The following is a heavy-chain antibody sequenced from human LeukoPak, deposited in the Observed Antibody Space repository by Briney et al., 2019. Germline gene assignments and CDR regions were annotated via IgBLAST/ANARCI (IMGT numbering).Heavy chain of an antibody. J-gene: IGHJ4*02. CDR1: GFTFSDYF. V-gene: IGHV4-38-2*02. CDR2: IYHNGRT. D-gene: IGHD2-21*02. Sequence: GSLRLSCAASGFTFSDYFMSWIRQAPGKGLEWIGNIYHNGRTYSNPSLKSRVTISVDTSKNQFSLRLTSVTAADTALYYCARDHNGDSSPDYWGQGTLVTVSS. CDR3: ARDHNGDSSPDY.